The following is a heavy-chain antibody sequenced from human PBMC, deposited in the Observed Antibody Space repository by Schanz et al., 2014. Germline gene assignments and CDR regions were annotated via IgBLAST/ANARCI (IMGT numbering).Heavy chain of an antibody. D-gene: IGHD4-17*01. J-gene: IGHJ6*03. CDR2: IKQHGNEK. V-gene: IGHV3-7*01. CDR1: GFTVSSNH. Sequence: EGQLAESGGGLVQPGGSLRLSCAVSGFTVSSNHMSWVRQAPGKGLEWVANIKQHGNEKYYVDSVKGRFTISRDNAKISLYLQMNSLRVEDTAVYYCARDGDRFYHNYYMDVWGKGTTVTVSS. CDR3: ARDGDRFYHNYYMDV.